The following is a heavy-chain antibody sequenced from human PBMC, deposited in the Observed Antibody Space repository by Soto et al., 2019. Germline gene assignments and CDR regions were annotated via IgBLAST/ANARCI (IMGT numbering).Heavy chain of an antibody. CDR3: AKDARGCSGGSCRIFDY. V-gene: IGHV3-9*01. D-gene: IGHD2-15*01. Sequence: GGSLRLSCAASGFTFDDYAMHWVRQAPGKGLEWVSGISWNSGSIGYADSVKGRFTISRDNAKNSLYLQMNSLRAEDTALYYCAKDARGCSGGSCRIFDYWGQGTLVTVSS. J-gene: IGHJ4*02. CDR1: GFTFDDYA. CDR2: ISWNSGSI.